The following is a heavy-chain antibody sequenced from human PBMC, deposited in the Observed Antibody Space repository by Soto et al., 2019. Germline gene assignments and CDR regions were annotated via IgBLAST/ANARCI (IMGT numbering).Heavy chain of an antibody. CDR3: AIYDDSSGYYEYFQH. CDR1: GYAFTWFN. Sequence: ASVKVSCKASGYAFTWFNIHWVRQAPGQRLEWMGWINADNGNTKYSQKLQGRVTMTRNTSTSTAYMELRSLRSDDTAVYYCAIYDDSSGYYEYFQHWGQGTLVPVAS. CDR2: INADNGNT. J-gene: IGHJ1*01. V-gene: IGHV1-3*01. D-gene: IGHD3-22*01.